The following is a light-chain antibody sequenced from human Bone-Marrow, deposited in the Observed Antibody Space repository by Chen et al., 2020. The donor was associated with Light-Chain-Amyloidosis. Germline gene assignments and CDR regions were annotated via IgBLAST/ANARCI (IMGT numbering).Light chain of an antibody. CDR1: DLPTKY. Sequence: SYELTQPPSVSVSPGQTARLTCSGDDLPTKYAYWYQQKPGQAPVLGIHRDTERPSGISERFSGSSSGTTATLTISGVQAEDEADYHCQSADSSGTYEVICGGGTKLTVL. CDR2: RDT. V-gene: IGLV3-25*03. CDR3: QSADSSGTYEVI. J-gene: IGLJ2*01.